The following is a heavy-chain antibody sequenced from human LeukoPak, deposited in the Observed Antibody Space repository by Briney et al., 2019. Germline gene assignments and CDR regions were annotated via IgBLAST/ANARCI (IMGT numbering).Heavy chain of an antibody. Sequence: GESLKISCKGSGYSFTNHWIGWVRQMPGKGLEWMGIFYPGDSDTRYSPSFQGRVTISADKSISTAYLQWSSLKASDTAMYYCARRMGSGSYYPLDYWGQGTLVTVSS. CDR3: ARRMGSGSYYPLDY. V-gene: IGHV5-51*01. CDR2: FYPGDSDT. D-gene: IGHD3-10*01. J-gene: IGHJ4*02. CDR1: GYSFTNHW.